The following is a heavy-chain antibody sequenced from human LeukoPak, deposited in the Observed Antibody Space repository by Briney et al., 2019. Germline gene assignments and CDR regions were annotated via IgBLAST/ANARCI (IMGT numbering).Heavy chain of an antibody. CDR1: GGSISSGSYY. CDR3: ARDPGYCSGDTCYGY. J-gene: IGHJ4*02. V-gene: IGHV4-61*02. Sequence: PSETLSLTCTVSGGSISSGSYYWSWIRQPAGKGLEWIGRVDASGSINYNPSLKSRVTISVDTSKNQFSLKLISVTAADTAVYYCARDPGYCSGDTCYGYWGQGTLVTVSS. D-gene: IGHD2-15*01. CDR2: VDASGSI.